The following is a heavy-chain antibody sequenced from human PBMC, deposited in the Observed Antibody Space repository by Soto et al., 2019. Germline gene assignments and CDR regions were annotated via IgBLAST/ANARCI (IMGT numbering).Heavy chain of an antibody. CDR2: ISYSGTT. CDR3: ARDTNYYDSSGYYSNWFDP. D-gene: IGHD3-22*01. Sequence: SETLSLTCTVSGGSISSGGYYWSWIRQHPGKGLEWIGYISYSGTTYYNPSLKSRVTISIDTSEKQFSLKLSSVTAADTAVYYCARDTNYYDSSGYYSNWFDPWGQGTLVTVSS. V-gene: IGHV4-31*03. J-gene: IGHJ5*02. CDR1: GGSISSGGYY.